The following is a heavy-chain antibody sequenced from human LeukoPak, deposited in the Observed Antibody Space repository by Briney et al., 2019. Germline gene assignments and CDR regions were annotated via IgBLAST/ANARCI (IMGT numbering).Heavy chain of an antibody. J-gene: IGHJ4*02. CDR3: ARAVGLWELPDY. V-gene: IGHV3-13*01. Sequence: GGSLKLSCAASGFTFSSYDMHWVRHATGKGLEWVSAIGTAGDTYYPGSVKGRFTISRENAKNSLYLQMNSLRAGDTAVYYCARAVGLWELPDYWGQGTLVTVS. CDR2: IGTAGDT. CDR1: GFTFSSYD. D-gene: IGHD1-26*01.